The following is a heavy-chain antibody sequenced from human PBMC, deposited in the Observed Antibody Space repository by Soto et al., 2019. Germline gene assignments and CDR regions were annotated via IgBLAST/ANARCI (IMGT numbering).Heavy chain of an antibody. CDR1: GGTFSIDT. CDR2: SA. Sequence: QVQLVQSGAEVKNPGSSVKVSCEASGGTFSIDTISWVRQAPGQGLEWMGGSANSAQKFQGRLTVTADESTSTVYLQLSSLTSEDTAVYYCAREGPPDIAWFDPWGQGTLVSVSS. V-gene: IGHV1-69*01. CDR3: AREGPPDIAWFDP. J-gene: IGHJ5*02. D-gene: IGHD2-15*01.